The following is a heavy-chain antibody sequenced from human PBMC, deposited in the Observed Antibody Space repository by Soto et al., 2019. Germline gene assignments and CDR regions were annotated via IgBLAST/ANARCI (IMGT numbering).Heavy chain of an antibody. Sequence: GESLKISCKGSGYGFTSYWISWVRQMPGKGLEWMGKIDPTDSYTNHSPSFQGHVTISADKSISTAYLQWSSLKASDTAMYYCATSDCSGGSCSSYYYYGMDVWGQGTTVTVSS. J-gene: IGHJ6*02. CDR2: IDPTDSYT. CDR3: ATSDCSGGSCSSYYYYGMDV. CDR1: GYGFTSYW. V-gene: IGHV5-10-1*01. D-gene: IGHD2-15*01.